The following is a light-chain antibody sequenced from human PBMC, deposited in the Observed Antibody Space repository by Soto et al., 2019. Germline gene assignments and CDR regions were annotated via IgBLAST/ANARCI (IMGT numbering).Light chain of an antibody. V-gene: IGKV1-5*03. CDR2: TAS. CDR1: QSIGIW. J-gene: IGKJ1*01. CDR3: QQYKDYSWT. Sequence: IQMTQSPSTLSASVGDSVAITCRASQSIGIWLAWYQQKPGKAPRFLIYTASTLESGVPSRFSGSGSGAEFTLTISSLQPDDFATYYCQQYKDYSWTFGQGTKVEFK.